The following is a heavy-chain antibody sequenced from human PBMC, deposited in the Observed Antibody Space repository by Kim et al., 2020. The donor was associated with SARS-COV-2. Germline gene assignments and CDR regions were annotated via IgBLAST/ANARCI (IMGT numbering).Heavy chain of an antibody. Sequence: ASVKVSCKASGYTFTGYYMHWVRQAPGQGLEWMGRINPNSGGTNYAQKFQGRVTMTRDTSISTAYMELSRLRSDDTAVYYCARERRVGATNPYYFDYWGQGTLVTVSS. J-gene: IGHJ4*02. D-gene: IGHD1-26*01. V-gene: IGHV1-2*06. CDR2: INPNSGGT. CDR1: GYTFTGYY. CDR3: ARERRVGATNPYYFDY.